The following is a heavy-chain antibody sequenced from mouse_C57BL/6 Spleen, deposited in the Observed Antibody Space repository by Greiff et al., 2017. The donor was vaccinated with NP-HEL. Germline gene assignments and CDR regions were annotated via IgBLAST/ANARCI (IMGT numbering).Heavy chain of an antibody. V-gene: IGHV14-4*01. J-gene: IGHJ3*01. CDR2: IDPENGDT. D-gene: IGHD1-1*01. CDR3: TTPYYYGSAPFAY. CDR1: GFNIKDDY. Sequence: EVQGVESGAELVRPGASVKLSCTASGFNIKDDYMHWVKQRPEQGLEWIGWIDPENGDTEYASKFQGKATITADTSSNTAYLQLSSLTSEDTAVYYCTTPYYYGSAPFAYWGQGTLVTVSA.